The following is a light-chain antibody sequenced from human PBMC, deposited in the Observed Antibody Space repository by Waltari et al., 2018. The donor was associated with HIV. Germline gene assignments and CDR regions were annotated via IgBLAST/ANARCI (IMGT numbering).Light chain of an antibody. CDR3: QQRSIWPPVT. CDR1: QNIGNY. J-gene: IGKJ5*01. CDR2: DAS. Sequence: EVVLTQSPSTLSLSQGERATLSCRASQNIGNYLAWYQQKPGQAPRLLIYDASTRASGIPARFSGSGSGTDFTLTISSLEPEDVAVYYCQQRSIWPPVTFDQGTRLEI. V-gene: IGKV3-11*01.